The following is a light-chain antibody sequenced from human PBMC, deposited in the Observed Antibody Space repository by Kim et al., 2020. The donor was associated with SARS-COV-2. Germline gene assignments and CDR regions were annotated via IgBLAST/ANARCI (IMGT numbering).Light chain of an antibody. CDR3: QQRSNWPRT. CDR1: QSVSSY. CDR2: DAS. J-gene: IGKJ1*01. Sequence: EIVLTQSPATLSLSPGERATLSCRASQSVSSYLAWYQQKPGQAPRLLIYDASNRATGIPARFSGSGSGTDLTLTISSLEPEDFAVYYWQQRSNWPRTFGQGTKVDIK. V-gene: IGKV3-11*01.